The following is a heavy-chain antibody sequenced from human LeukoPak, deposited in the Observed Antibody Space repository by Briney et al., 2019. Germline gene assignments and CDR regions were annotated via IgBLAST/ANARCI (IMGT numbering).Heavy chain of an antibody. V-gene: IGHV4-39*07. CDR1: GGSISSSSYY. CDR3: ARDCVLGEPLGYYGMDV. Sequence: SETLSLTCTVSGGSISSSSYYWGWIRQPPGKGLEWIGSIYYSGSTYYNPSLKSRVTISVDTSKNQFSLKLSSVTAADTAVYYCARDCVLGEPLGYYGMDVWGQGTTVTVSS. J-gene: IGHJ6*02. CDR2: IYYSGST. D-gene: IGHD3-16*01.